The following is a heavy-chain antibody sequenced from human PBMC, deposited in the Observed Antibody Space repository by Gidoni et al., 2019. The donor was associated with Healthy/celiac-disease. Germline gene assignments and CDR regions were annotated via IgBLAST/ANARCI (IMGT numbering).Heavy chain of an antibody. CDR3: AKEGASSWARDDAFDI. Sequence: EVQLLESGGGLVQPGGSMRLSCAASGFTFSSYAMNWVRQAPGKGLEWVSAISGSGGSTYYADSVKGRFTISRDNSKNTLYLQMNSLRAEDTAVYYCAKEGASSWARDDAFDIWGQGTMVTVSS. CDR2: ISGSGGST. D-gene: IGHD6-13*01. J-gene: IGHJ3*02. V-gene: IGHV3-23*01. CDR1: GFTFSSYA.